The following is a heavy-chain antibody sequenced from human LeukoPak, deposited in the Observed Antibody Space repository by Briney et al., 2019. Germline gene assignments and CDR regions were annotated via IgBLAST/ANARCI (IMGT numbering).Heavy chain of an antibody. Sequence: GGSLRLSCVASGLTFSNYGMHWVRQAPGKGLEWVAFIQFDGGDIFYADSVKGRFTISGDNSKNTLFLQMNSLRTDDTAMYYCAEDQQLEPFHYWGRGTLVTVSS. CDR1: GLTFSNYG. CDR3: AEDQQLEPFHY. CDR2: IQFDGGDI. V-gene: IGHV3-30*02. D-gene: IGHD1-1*01. J-gene: IGHJ4*02.